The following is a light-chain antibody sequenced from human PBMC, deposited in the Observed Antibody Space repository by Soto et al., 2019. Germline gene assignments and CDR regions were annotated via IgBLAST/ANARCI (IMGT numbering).Light chain of an antibody. V-gene: IGKV3-15*01. CDR1: QSVSSN. CDR2: GAS. Sequence: EIVLTQSPGTLSLSPGERATLSCRASQSVSSNYLAWYQQIPGQAPRLLIYGASTRATGIPARFSGSGSGTEFTLTISSLQSEDFAVYYCQQYNNWPPGTFGQGTKVDIK. CDR3: QQYNNWPPGT. J-gene: IGKJ1*01.